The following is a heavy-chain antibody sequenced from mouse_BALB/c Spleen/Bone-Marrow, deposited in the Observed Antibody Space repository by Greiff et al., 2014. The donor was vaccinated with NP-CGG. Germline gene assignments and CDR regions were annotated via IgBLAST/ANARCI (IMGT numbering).Heavy chain of an antibody. Sequence: EVQLMESGPDLVKPSQSLSLTCTVTDYSITSGYSWSWIRQFPGNKLEWMGYIHYSGSTNYNQSLKSRISMTRDTSKNQFFLQLNSVTTEDTATYYCARFDCTYARDYWGQGTSVTVSS. CDR1: DYSITSGYS. V-gene: IGHV3-1*02. CDR3: ARFDCTYARDY. CDR2: IHYSGST. J-gene: IGHJ4*01.